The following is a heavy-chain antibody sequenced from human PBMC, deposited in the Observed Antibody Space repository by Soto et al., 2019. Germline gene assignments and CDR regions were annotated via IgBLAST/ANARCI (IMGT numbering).Heavy chain of an antibody. CDR3: AREVVIMITFGGVIVPSDI. V-gene: IGHV3-11*01. D-gene: IGHD3-16*02. CDR1: GFTFSDYY. CDR2: ISSSGSNI. Sequence: GGSLRLSCAASGFTFSDYYMSWIRQAPGKGLEWVSYISSSGSNIYYADSVKGRFTISRDNAKNSLYLQINSLRAEDTAVYYCAREVVIMITFGGVIVPSDIWGQGTMVTFSS. J-gene: IGHJ3*02.